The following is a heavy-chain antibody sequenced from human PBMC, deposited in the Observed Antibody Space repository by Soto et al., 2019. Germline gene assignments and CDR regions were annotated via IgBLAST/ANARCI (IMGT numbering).Heavy chain of an antibody. V-gene: IGHV4-34*01. CDR3: ARIRGRIYYYYYMDV. CDR1: GWCFSGYY. J-gene: IGHJ6*03. CDR2: INHSGST. Sequence: SETLSLTFAVYGWCFSGYYWSWIRQPPGKGLEWIGEINHSGSTNYNPSLKSRVTISVDTSKNQFSLKLSSVTAADTAVYYCARIRGRIYYYYYMDVWGKGTTVT.